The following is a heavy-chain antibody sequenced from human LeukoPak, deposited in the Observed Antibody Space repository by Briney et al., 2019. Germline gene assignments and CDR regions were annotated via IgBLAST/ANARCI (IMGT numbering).Heavy chain of an antibody. J-gene: IGHJ4*02. V-gene: IGHV3-66*01. D-gene: IGHD2-2*01. CDR2: IYSGESA. CDR1: GFSVSSNY. CDR3: ARDGGSGYCSSSNCYEGFDY. Sequence: GGSLRHSCAASGFSVSSNYMSWVRQAPGKGLEWVSTIYSGESAYYADSVKGRFTIFRDNSKNALVLQMNSLTAADTAVYYCARDGGSGYCSSSNCYEGFDYWGQGTLVTVSS.